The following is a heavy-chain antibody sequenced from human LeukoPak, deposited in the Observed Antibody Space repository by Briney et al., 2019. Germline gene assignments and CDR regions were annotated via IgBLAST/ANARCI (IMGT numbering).Heavy chain of an antibody. CDR2: ISTYNGNT. CDR1: GYTFTSYG. D-gene: IGHD5-12*01. J-gene: IGHJ4*02. V-gene: IGHV1-18*01. Sequence: ASVKVSCKASGYTFTSYGISWVRQAPGQGLEWMGWISTYNGNTNYAQNFQGRVTMTTDTSTSTAYMELRNLRSDDTAVYYCARGSGYDFAVFPFDYWGQGTLVTVSS. CDR3: ARGSGYDFAVFPFDY.